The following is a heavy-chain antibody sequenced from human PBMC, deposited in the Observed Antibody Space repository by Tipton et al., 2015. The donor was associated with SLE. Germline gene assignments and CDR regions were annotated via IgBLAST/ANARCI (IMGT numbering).Heavy chain of an antibody. CDR1: GFSISSFA. Sequence: GSLRLSCAASGFSISSFAMSWVRQAPGKGLDWVSSMSGGGDNTYYADSVKGRFTISRDNAKNSLYLQMNSLRAEDTAVYYCARDVTSLYSYMDVWGKGTTVTVSS. J-gene: IGHJ6*03. CDR2: MSGGGDNT. V-gene: IGHV3-21*01. CDR3: ARDVTSLYSYMDV. D-gene: IGHD2-15*01.